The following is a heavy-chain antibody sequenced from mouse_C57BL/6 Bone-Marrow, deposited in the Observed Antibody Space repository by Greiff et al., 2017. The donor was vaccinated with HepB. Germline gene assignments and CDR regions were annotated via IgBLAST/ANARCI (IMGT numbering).Heavy chain of an antibody. Sequence: VQRVESGAELARPGASVKMSCKASGYTFTSYTMHWVKQRPGQGLEWIGYINPSSGYTKYNQKFKDKATLTADKSSSTAYMQLRSLTSEDSAVYYCARLIYYGPRGVFDVWGTGTTVTVSS. V-gene: IGHV1-4*01. CDR3: ARLIYYGPRGVFDV. CDR1: GYTFTSYT. J-gene: IGHJ1*03. CDR2: INPSSGYT. D-gene: IGHD2-1*01.